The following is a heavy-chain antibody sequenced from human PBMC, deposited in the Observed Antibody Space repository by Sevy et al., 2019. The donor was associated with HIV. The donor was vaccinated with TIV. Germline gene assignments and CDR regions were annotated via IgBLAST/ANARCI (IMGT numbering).Heavy chain of an antibody. V-gene: IGHV3-15*01. CDR1: GFTFSNAW. J-gene: IGHJ4*02. D-gene: IGHD6-13*01. Sequence: GGSLRLSCAASGFTFSNAWMSWVRQAPGKGLEWIGHFKSKTDGGTTDYAAPVKGRFTISRDDSKNTLFLQLNSLKTEDTAVYYCITEVGSSSWYDYYFEYWGQGTLVTVSS. CDR3: ITEVGSSSWYDYYFEY. CDR2: FKSKTDGGTT.